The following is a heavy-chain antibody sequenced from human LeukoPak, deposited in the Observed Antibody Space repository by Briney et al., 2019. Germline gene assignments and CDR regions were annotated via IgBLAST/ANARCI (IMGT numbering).Heavy chain of an antibody. D-gene: IGHD3-9*01. V-gene: IGHV3-48*03. CDR2: ISSSGSTI. J-gene: IGHJ4*02. CDR3: AKDEGTDILTGSFDY. Sequence: GGSLRLSCAASGFTFSSYEMNWVRQAPGKGLEWVSYISSSGSTIYYADSVKGRFTISRDNAKNSLYLQMNSLRAEDTALYYCAKDEGTDILTGSFDYWGQGTLVTVSS. CDR1: GFTFSSYE.